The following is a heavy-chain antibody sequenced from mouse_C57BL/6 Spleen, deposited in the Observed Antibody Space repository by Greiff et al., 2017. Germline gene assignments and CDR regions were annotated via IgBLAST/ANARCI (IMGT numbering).Heavy chain of an antibody. J-gene: IGHJ3*01. CDR3: ARREGLRLAY. CDR1: GYTFTSYW. D-gene: IGHD2-4*01. CDR2: IDPSDSYT. V-gene: IGHV1-69*01. Sequence: VQLQQPGAELVMPGASVKLSCKASGYTFTSYWMHWVKQRPGQGLEWIGEIDPSDSYTNYNQKFKGKSTLTVDKSSSTAYMQLSSLTSEDSAVYYCARREGLRLAYWGQGTLGTVSA.